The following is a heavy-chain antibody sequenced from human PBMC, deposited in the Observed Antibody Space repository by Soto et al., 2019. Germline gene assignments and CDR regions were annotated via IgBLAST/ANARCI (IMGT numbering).Heavy chain of an antibody. CDR1: GYTFTRSG. D-gene: IGHD2-15*01. Sequence: SVKVSCKASGYTFTRSGISWVRQAPGQGLEWMGGIIPIFGTANYAQKFQGRVTITADESTSTAYMELSSLRSEDTAVYYCARDHRRYCSGGSCYSSYYYGMDVWGQGTTVTVSS. J-gene: IGHJ6*02. V-gene: IGHV1-69*13. CDR2: IIPIFGTA. CDR3: ARDHRRYCSGGSCYSSYYYGMDV.